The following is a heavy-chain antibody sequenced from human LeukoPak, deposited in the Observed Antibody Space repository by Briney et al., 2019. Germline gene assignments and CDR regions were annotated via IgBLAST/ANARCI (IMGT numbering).Heavy chain of an antibody. D-gene: IGHD3-22*01. Sequence: SETLSLTCTVSDGSISTYYWSWIRQPPGKGLEWIGYIYYTGSTNYNPSLKSRDTISVDTSKNQFSLKLSSVTAADTAMYYCARASSGYSLFDYWGQGTLVTVSS. J-gene: IGHJ4*02. CDR2: IYYTGST. V-gene: IGHV4-59*01. CDR1: DGSISTYY. CDR3: ARASSGYSLFDY.